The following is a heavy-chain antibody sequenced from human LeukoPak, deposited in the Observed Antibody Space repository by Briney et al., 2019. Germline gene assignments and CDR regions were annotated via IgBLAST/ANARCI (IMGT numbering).Heavy chain of an antibody. CDR2: ISYDGTNK. V-gene: IGHV3-30*03. D-gene: IGHD6-13*01. CDR1: GFTFSSYG. CDR3: ASEGIAAAADI. J-gene: IGHJ3*02. Sequence: GGSLRLSCAASGFTFSSYGMHWVRQAPGKGLEWVAVISYDGTNKYYADSVKGRFTISRDDSKNTLYLQMNSLRVEDTAVYYCASEGIAAAADIWGQGTMVTVSS.